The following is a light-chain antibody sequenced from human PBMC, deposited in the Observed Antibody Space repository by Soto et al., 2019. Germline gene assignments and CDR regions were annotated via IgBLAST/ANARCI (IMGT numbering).Light chain of an antibody. CDR3: QSDGSLRGSV. CDR1: SSNIGAGYD. J-gene: IGLJ1*01. V-gene: IGLV1-40*01. CDR2: GNS. Sequence: QSVLTQPPSVSGAPGQTVTISCTGSSSNIGAGYDVHWYQQLPGTAPKLLIYGNSNRPSGVPDRFSGSKSGTSASLAITGLQADDEADYYCQSDGSLRGSVFGSGTKLTVL.